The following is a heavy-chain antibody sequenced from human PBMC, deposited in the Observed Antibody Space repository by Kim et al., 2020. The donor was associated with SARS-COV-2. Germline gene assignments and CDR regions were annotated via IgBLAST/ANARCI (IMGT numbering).Heavy chain of an antibody. CDR2: IYYSGST. J-gene: IGHJ3*01. CDR3: ARSRGVAIFTFFGVIDAF. Sequence: SETLSLTCTVSGGSISSYYWSWIRQPPGKGLEWIGYIYYSGSTNYNPSLKTRVTISVDTSKNQFSLKLSSVTAADTAVYYCARSRGVAIFTFFGVIDAF. D-gene: IGHD3-3*01. CDR1: GGSISSYY. V-gene: IGHV4-59*12.